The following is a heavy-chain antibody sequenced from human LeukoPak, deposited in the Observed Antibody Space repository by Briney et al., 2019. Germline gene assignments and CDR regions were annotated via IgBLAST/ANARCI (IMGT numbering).Heavy chain of an antibody. J-gene: IGHJ3*01. CDR2: IKSKTDGGTT. V-gene: IGHV3-15*01. Sequence: PGGSLRPPAAVSGFTFRNAWSGWVRQAPGKGLEWVGRIKSKTDGGTTDYAAPVKGRFTISRDDSKNTLYLQMNSLKTEDTAVYYCTTDVRPLWAFDHWGGEGTLTVSS. CDR1: GFTFRNAW. CDR3: TTDVRPLWAFDH. D-gene: IGHD2/OR15-2a*01.